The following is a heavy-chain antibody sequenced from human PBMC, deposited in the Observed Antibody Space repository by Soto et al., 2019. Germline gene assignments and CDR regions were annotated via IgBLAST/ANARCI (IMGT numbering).Heavy chain of an antibody. V-gene: IGHV1-2*02. J-gene: IGHJ5*02. CDR2: INTNSGGT. CDR1: GYTFTGYY. CDR3: ARDYFDWLLFRVGWFDP. D-gene: IGHD3-9*01. Sequence: QVQLVQSGAEVKKPGASVKVSCKASGYTFTGYYMHWVRQAPGQGLEWMGWINTNSGGTNYAQKFQGRVTMTRDTTISTAYMELSRLRSDDTAVYYCARDYFDWLLFRVGWFDPWGQGTLVTVSS.